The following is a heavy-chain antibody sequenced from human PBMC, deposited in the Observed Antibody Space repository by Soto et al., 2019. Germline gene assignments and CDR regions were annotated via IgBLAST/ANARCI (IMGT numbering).Heavy chain of an antibody. CDR2: INPSGGST. Sequence: QVQLVQSGAEVKKPGASVKVSCKASGYTFTSYYMHWVRQAPGQGLEWMGIINPSGGSTSYAQKCQGRVPMTRDTSTSTVYMELSSLRSEDTAVYYCARGRGLGDSEGVRVSYYYYMDVWGKGTTVTVSS. J-gene: IGHJ6*03. CDR1: GYTFTSYY. CDR3: ARGRGLGDSEGVRVSYYYYMDV. D-gene: IGHD4-17*01. V-gene: IGHV1-46*03.